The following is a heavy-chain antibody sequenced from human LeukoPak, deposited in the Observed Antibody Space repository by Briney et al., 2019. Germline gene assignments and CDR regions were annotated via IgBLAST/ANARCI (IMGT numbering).Heavy chain of an antibody. J-gene: IGHJ3*02. CDR2: FYTSGST. CDR3: ARGPNYAFDI. Sequence: PSETLSLTCTVSDGSISSHYWSWIRQPAGKGLEWIGHFYTSGSTNYNPSLKSRVTMSVDTSKNQFSLKLSSVTAADTAVYYCARGPNYAFDIWGQGTMVTVSS. D-gene: IGHD5-24*01. V-gene: IGHV4-4*07. CDR1: DGSISSHY.